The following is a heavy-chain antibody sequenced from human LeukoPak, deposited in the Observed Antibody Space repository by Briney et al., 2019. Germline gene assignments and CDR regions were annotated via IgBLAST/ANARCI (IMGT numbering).Heavy chain of an antibody. CDR3: ARGFSGSYSKYYYYYYMDV. D-gene: IGHD1-26*01. CDR2: ISAYNGNT. V-gene: IGHV1-18*01. J-gene: IGHJ6*03. Sequence: ASVKVSCKASGYTFTSYGISWVRQAPGQGLEWMGWISAYNGNTNYAQKLQGRVTMTTDTSTSTAYMELRSLRSDDTAVYYCARGFSGSYSKYYYYYYMDVWGKGTTVTVSS. CDR1: GYTFTSYG.